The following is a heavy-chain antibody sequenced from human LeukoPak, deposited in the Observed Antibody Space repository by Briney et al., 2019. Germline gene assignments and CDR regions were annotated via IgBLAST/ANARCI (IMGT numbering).Heavy chain of an antibody. CDR2: MNPNSGNT. CDR3: VRVRSGRLVGYFDY. J-gene: IGHJ4*02. CDR1: GYTFTSYD. Sequence: ASVKVSCKASGYTFTSYDINWVRQATGQGLEWMGWMNPNSGNTGYAQKFQGRVTMTRNTSISTAYMELSSLRSEDTAVYYCVRVRSGRLVGYFDYWGQGTLVTVSS. V-gene: IGHV1-8*01. D-gene: IGHD1-26*01.